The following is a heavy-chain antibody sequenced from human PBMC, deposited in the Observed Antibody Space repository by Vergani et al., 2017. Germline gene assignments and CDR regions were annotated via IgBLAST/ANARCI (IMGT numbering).Heavy chain of an antibody. D-gene: IGHD4-17*01. V-gene: IGHV1-69*06. CDR3: ASGLMGDYEYYYGMDV. CDR1: GGTFSSYA. Sequence: QVQLVQSGAEVKKPGSSVKVSCKASGGTFSSYAISWVRQAPGQGLEWMGGIIPIFGTANYAQKFQGRVTITADKSTSTAYMELSSLRSEDTAVYYFASGLMGDYEYYYGMDVWGQGTTVTVSS. CDR2: IIPIFGTA. J-gene: IGHJ6*02.